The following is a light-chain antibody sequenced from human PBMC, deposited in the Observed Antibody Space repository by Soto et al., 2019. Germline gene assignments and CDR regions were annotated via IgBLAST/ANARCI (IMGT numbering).Light chain of an antibody. V-gene: IGLV2-14*01. CDR1: SSDVGGYNY. J-gene: IGLJ2*01. CDR3: SSYTGSSTYVV. Sequence: QSVLTQPASVSGSPGQSITISCTGTSSDVGGYNYVSWYQQHPGKAPKLMIYDVSNRPSGVSNRFSGSKSGNTASLTISGIQAEDEADYYCSSYTGSSTYVVFGGGTKLTVL. CDR2: DVS.